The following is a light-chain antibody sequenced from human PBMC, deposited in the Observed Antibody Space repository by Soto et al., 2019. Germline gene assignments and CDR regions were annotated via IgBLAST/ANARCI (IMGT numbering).Light chain of an antibody. CDR3: QQLERYPST. V-gene: IGKV1-9*01. CDR2: AAS. J-gene: IGKJ4*01. Sequence: IKVNHSPSALSASVGDRVTITCRASQVINSFLAWYQQKPGKAPKILIYAASTSQSGVPSRFSGSGSGTDFTLTISSLQPEDFATYYCQQLERYPSTFGGGTKVDIK. CDR1: QVINSF.